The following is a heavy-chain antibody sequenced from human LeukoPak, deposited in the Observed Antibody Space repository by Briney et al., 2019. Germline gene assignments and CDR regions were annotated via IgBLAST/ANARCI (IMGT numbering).Heavy chain of an antibody. Sequence: SETLSLTCTVSGGSIGISSYYWGWIRQPPGKGLEWIGSILSSGRTHYNPSLKTRVTISRDTSQNQFSLQLDSLTAADTAVYYCAMYTTGTMFDSWGQGTLVTVSS. CDR1: GGSIGISSYY. D-gene: IGHD1-1*01. V-gene: IGHV4-39*07. J-gene: IGHJ4*02. CDR2: ILSSGRT. CDR3: AMYTTGTMFDS.